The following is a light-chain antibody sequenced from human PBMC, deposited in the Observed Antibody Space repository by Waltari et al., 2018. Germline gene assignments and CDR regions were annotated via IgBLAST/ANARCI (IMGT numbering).Light chain of an antibody. CDR3: ASWDDTLNGYV. CDR2: SNS. V-gene: IGLV1-44*01. Sequence: QSVLTQPPSASGTPGQRVTISCSGSSSNLGSNPVNWYQHLPGTAPKLLIHSNSHRPPGVPARIPGPKSGPSASLAISGLQSEDEAKYFCASWDDTLNGYVFGIGTKVTVL. J-gene: IGLJ1*01. CDR1: SSNLGSNP.